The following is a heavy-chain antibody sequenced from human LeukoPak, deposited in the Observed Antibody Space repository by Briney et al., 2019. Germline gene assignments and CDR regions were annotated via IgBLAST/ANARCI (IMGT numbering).Heavy chain of an antibody. Sequence: GGSLRLSCAASGFTFSTFWMSWVRQPPGKGLEWVANIKQDGSEKYYVDSMKGRFTVSRDNAKNSLYLQLDSLRAEDTAVYYCARGGTFVSDYWGQGTLVTVSS. CDR2: IKQDGSEK. J-gene: IGHJ4*02. V-gene: IGHV3-7*01. D-gene: IGHD1-1*01. CDR3: ARGGTFVSDY. CDR1: GFTFSTFW.